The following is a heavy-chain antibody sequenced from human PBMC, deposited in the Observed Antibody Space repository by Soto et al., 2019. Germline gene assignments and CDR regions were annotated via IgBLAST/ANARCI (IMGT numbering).Heavy chain of an antibody. CDR2: SSSDGSNE. J-gene: IGHJ5*02. CDR1: GFTFRKYG. CDR3: AKYRDQQLVRGWFDP. Sequence: QVQLVESGGGVVQPGRSLRLSCAASGFTFRKYGIHWVRQAPGKGLEWVAVSSSDGSNEYYADSVKGRFTISRVDSKNTLYLQMNSLRAEDTAVYYCAKYRDQQLVRGWFDPWGQGTLVTVSP. D-gene: IGHD6-13*01. V-gene: IGHV3-30*18.